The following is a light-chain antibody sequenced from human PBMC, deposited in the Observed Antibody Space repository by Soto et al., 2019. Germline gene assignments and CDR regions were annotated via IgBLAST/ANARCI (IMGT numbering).Light chain of an antibody. CDR2: DVS. Sequence: QSALTQPASVSGSPGQSITISCTGTSSDVGGYNYVSWYQQHPGKAPKLMIYDVSNGPSGVSNRFSGSKSGNTASLTISGLQAEDEGDYYCSSYTSSSTVVFGGGTKLTVL. J-gene: IGLJ2*01. V-gene: IGLV2-14*01. CDR3: SSYTSSSTVV. CDR1: SSDVGGYNY.